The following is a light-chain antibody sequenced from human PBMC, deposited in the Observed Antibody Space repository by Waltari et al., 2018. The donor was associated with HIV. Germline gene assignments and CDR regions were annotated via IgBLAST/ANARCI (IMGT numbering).Light chain of an antibody. CDR2: EDT. Sequence: QSALTQPASVSGSPGQSITISCDLNDNEYVSWYQRHPGKAPKVISYEDTNRPSGLSNRFSGSKSGNTATLTISGLQPEDEAYYFCTSYISGTSPVFGRGTRVTVL. CDR1: DLNDNEY. CDR3: TSYISGTSPV. V-gene: IGLV2-14*01. J-gene: IGLJ2*01.